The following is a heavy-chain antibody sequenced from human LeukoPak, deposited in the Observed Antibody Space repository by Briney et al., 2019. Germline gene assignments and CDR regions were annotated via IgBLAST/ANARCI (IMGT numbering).Heavy chain of an antibody. CDR2: INHPGST. V-gene: IGHV4-34*01. CDR1: GGSFSGYY. Sequence: SETLSLTCAVYGGSFSGYYWSWIRQPPGKGLEWIGEINHPGSTNYNPSLRGRVTISVDTSKNQFSLKLNSVTAADTAVYYCARASGRSSRLYYYDSSGYQDFWGQGTLVTVSS. J-gene: IGHJ4*02. CDR3: ARASGRSSRLYYYDSSGYQDF. D-gene: IGHD3-22*01.